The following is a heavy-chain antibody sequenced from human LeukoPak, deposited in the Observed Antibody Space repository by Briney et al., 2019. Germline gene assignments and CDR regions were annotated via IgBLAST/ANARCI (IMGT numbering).Heavy chain of an antibody. V-gene: IGHV3-64D*09. CDR1: GFTFSRYA. J-gene: IGHJ4*02. D-gene: IGHD5-18*01. CDR3: VKARGIQLWLPGDY. CDR2: ISSNGGST. Sequence: GGSLRLSCSASGFTFSRYAMHWVRQAPGKGLEYVSAISSNGGSTYYGDSVKGRFAISRDNSKNTLYLQMSSLRAEDTAVYYCVKARGIQLWLPGDYWGQGTLVTVSS.